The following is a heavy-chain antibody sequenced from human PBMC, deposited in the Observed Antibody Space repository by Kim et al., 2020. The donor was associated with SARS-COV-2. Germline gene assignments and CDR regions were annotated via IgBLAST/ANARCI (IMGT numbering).Heavy chain of an antibody. CDR3: ARVQSRAGPTTFDY. V-gene: IGHV3-74*01. D-gene: IGHD1-26*01. Sequence: GGSLRLSCAASQFTFSTSWMHWVRQSPGKGLVWVSRIDTGGSNTIYADFVKGRFTISRDNTKNTLYLQMNSLRAEAYGVYFCARVQSRAGPTTFDYWGQG. CDR1: QFTFSTSW. J-gene: IGHJ4*02. CDR2: IDTGGSNT.